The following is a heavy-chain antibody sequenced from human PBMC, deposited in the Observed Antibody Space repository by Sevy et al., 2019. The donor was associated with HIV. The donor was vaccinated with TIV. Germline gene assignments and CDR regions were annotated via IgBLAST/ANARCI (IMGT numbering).Heavy chain of an antibody. Sequence: GGSLRLSCAASGFTFSSYGMDWVRQAPGKGLEWVAVISYDGSNKYYADSVKGRFTISRDNSKNTLYLQMNSLRAEDTAVYYCAKDPRGYSYGYWYYYYYGMDVWGQGTTVTVSS. V-gene: IGHV3-30*18. D-gene: IGHD5-18*01. CDR2: ISYDGSNK. CDR3: AKDPRGYSYGYWYYYYYGMDV. J-gene: IGHJ6*02. CDR1: GFTFSSYG.